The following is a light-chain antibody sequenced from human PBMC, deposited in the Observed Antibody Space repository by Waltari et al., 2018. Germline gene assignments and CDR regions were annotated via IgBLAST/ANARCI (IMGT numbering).Light chain of an antibody. CDR2: DAS. CDR3: QQYKDLPRT. J-gene: IGKJ1*01. V-gene: IGKV1-33*01. Sequence: DIQMTQSPSSMSASVGDRVSITCQASQDISIYLSWYQQKPGKAPKVLIYDASNLETGVPSRFTGSRSGTDFTFTISILQPEDIATYYFQQYKDLPRTFGQGTKVEIK. CDR1: QDISIY.